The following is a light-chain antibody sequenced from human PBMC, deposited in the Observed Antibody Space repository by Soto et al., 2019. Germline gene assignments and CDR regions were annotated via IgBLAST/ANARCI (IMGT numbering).Light chain of an antibody. Sequence: QSVLTQPPSASGSPGQSVTISCTGTINDVGGYNYVSWYQHYPGEAPKLMIYEVVKRPSGVPDRFSGSKSGNTASLTVSGLQAEDEADYYCCSYAGHTNVLFGGGTKVT. CDR1: INDVGGYNY. J-gene: IGLJ2*01. CDR3: CSYAGHTNVL. V-gene: IGLV2-8*01. CDR2: EVV.